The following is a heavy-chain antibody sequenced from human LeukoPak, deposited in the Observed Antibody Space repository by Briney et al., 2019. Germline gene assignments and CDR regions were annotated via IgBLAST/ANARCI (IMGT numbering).Heavy chain of an antibody. D-gene: IGHD1-26*01. V-gene: IGHV1-24*01. J-gene: IGHJ6*02. CDR2: FDPEDGET. CDR1: GYTSSVLP. CDR3: AIPSGSFLGFYYALDV. Sequence: GASVKVSCKVSGYTSSVLPMQWVRQAPGKGLEWMGGFDPEDGETIYAQKFQGRVTMTEDTSTDTVYMELNSLKSEDAAVYYCAIPSGSFLGFYYALDVWGQGTTVTVSS.